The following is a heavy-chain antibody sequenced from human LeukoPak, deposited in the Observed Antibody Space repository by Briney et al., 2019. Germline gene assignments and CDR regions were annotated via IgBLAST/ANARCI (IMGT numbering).Heavy chain of an antibody. CDR1: GYSISSGYY. Sequence: PSETLSLTCAVSGYSISSGYYWGWIRQPPGKGLEWIGEINHSGSTNYNPSLKSRVTISVDTSKNQFSLKLSSVTAADTAVYYCAREPFMGHWGQGTLVTVSS. V-gene: IGHV4-38-2*01. CDR2: INHSGST. CDR3: AREPFMGH. J-gene: IGHJ4*02. D-gene: IGHD1-14*01.